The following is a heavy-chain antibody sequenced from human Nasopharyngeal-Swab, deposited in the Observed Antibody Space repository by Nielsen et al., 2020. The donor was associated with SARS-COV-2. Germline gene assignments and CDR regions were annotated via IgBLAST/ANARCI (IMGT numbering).Heavy chain of an antibody. D-gene: IGHD3-3*01. CDR1: GYTFTSYD. CDR3: ARAPTGTIFGVVLLYYYGMDV. V-gene: IGHV1-8*01. J-gene: IGHJ6*02. CDR2: MNPNSGNT. Sequence: ASVKVSCKASGYTFTSYDINWVRQATRQGLEWMGWMNPNSGNTGYAQKFQGRVTMTRNTSISTAYMELSSLRSEDTAVYYCARAPTGTIFGVVLLYYYGMDVWGQGTTVTVSS.